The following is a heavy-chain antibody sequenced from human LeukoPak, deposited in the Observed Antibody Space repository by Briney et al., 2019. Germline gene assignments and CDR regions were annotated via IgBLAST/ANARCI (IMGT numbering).Heavy chain of an antibody. Sequence: GGSLRLSCAASGFTFSSNAMNWVRQAPGKGLKWVSGISGSGGSTYSADSVKGRFTISRDNSKKTVYLQMNSLRAEDTAVYYCAKDRGLVGSTPSNFDYWGQGTLVTVSS. J-gene: IGHJ4*02. V-gene: IGHV3-23*01. CDR3: AKDRGLVGSTPSNFDY. CDR1: GFTFSSNA. CDR2: ISGSGGST. D-gene: IGHD1-26*01.